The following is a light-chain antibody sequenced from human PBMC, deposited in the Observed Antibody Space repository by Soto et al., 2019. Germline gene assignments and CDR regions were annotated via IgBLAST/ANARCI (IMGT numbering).Light chain of an antibody. J-gene: IGLJ2*01. V-gene: IGLV2-14*01. Sequence: QSALTQPASVSGSPGQSITISCTGTSSDVDGYNYVSWYQQHPGKAPKLMIYDGSNRPSGVSNRFSGSKSGNTASLTSSGLQAEDEADDYCSAYTSSSTLVVFGGGSKPTVL. CDR2: DGS. CDR1: SSDVDGYNY. CDR3: SAYTSSSTLVV.